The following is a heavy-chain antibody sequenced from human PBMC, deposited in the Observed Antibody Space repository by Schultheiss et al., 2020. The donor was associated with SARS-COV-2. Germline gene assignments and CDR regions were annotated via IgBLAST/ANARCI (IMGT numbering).Heavy chain of an antibody. Sequence: SETLSLTCAISGDSVSSNSVAWNWIRQSPSRGLEWLGRTYYRSKWYNDYAVFVKSRITINPDTSRNQFSLQLSSVTAADTAVYYCARGLGYCSGGSCYPTCYYGMDVWGQGTTVTVSS. J-gene: IGHJ6*02. CDR3: ARGLGYCSGGSCYPTCYYGMDV. CDR1: GDSVSSNSVA. D-gene: IGHD2-15*01. V-gene: IGHV6-1*01. CDR2: TYYRSKWYN.